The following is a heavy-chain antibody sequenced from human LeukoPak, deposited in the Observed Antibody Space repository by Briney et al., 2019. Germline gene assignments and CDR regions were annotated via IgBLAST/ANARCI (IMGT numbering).Heavy chain of an antibody. CDR3: ARDQTPFY. D-gene: IGHD2-15*01. J-gene: IGHJ4*02. CDR1: GFSFDDYA. V-gene: IGHV3-43D*03. Sequence: PGGSLRLSCAASGFSFDDYAMHWVRQAPGKGLEWVSLISWDGSRTFYGDSVKGRFTISRDNAKSSMWLQMNSLRDEDTAVYYCARDQTPFYWGQGSLVTVSS. CDR2: ISWDGSRT.